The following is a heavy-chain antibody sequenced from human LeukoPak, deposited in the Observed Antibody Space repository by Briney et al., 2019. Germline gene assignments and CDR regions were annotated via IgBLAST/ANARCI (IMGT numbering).Heavy chain of an antibody. D-gene: IGHD1-14*01. CDR3: ETRRGG. CDR2: IYSVGST. Sequence: GSLRVSSAAPGSTVSANYMCWVRQGLGKGRGCSSVIYSVGSTYYAYSVKGRFTIYRDKSKNTLYLQMMSLRAEDTDGYYCETRRGGWGQGTLVTVSS. V-gene: IGHV3-53*01. J-gene: IGHJ4*02. CDR1: GSTVSANY.